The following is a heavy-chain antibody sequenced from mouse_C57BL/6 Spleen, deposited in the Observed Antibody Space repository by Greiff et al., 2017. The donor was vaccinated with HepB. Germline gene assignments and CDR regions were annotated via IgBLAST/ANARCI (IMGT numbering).Heavy chain of an antibody. D-gene: IGHD1-1*01. CDR1: GFNIKNTY. J-gene: IGHJ1*03. CDR3: ARSPYGSSPCWYFDV. CDR2: IDPANGNT. V-gene: IGHV14-3*01. Sequence: EVQLQQSVAELVRPGASVKLSCTASGFNIKNTYMHWVKQRPEQGLEWIGRIDPANGNTKYAPKFQGKATITADTSSNTAYLQLSSLTSEDTAIYYCARSPYGSSPCWYFDVWGTGTTVTVSS.